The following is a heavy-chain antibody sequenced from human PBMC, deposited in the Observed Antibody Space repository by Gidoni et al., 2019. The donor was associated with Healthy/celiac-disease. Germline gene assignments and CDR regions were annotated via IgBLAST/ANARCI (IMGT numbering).Heavy chain of an antibody. V-gene: IGHV4-59*01. CDR2: IYYSGST. CDR1: GGSISSYY. Sequence: QVQLQESGPGLVKPSETLSLTCPVSGGSISSYYWRWIRQPPGKGLEWIGYIYYSGSTNYNPSLKSRVTISVDTSKNQFSLKLSSVTAADTAVYYCARGAGAYCGGDCYSYGMDVWGQGTTVTVSS. D-gene: IGHD2-21*01. J-gene: IGHJ6*02. CDR3: ARGAGAYCGGDCYSYGMDV.